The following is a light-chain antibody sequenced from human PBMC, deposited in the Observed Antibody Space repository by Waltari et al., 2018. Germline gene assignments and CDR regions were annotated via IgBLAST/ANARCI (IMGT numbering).Light chain of an antibody. CDR2: AAS. Sequence: DLQMTQSPSSLSASVGDRVTISCRASKNIRSYLSWYQQKPGIAPKLVIYAASTLQSGVPSRFSGSGSETNFTLTITRLQAEDFATYFCQASYTTPYSFGQGTKVEIK. V-gene: IGKV1-39*01. CDR3: QASYTTPYS. CDR1: KNIRSY. J-gene: IGKJ2*03.